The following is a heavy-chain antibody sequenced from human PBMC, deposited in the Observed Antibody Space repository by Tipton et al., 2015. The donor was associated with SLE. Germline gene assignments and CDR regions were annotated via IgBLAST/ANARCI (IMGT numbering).Heavy chain of an antibody. J-gene: IGHJ4*02. V-gene: IGHV3-74*01. CDR1: GFTFSSYS. Sequence: SLRLSCAASGFTFSSYSMNWVRQAPGKGLVWVSRINDGATITNYADSVKGRFTMSRDNAKNTLYLEMNSLRAEDTAVYYCAKEYYGGRGVDFDYWGQGTLVTVSS. CDR3: AKEYYGGRGVDFDY. CDR2: INDGATIT. D-gene: IGHD3-10*01.